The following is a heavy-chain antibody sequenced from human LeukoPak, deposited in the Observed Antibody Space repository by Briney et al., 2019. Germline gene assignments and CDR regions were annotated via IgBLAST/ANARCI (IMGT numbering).Heavy chain of an antibody. CDR2: IIPIFGTA. J-gene: IGHJ6*03. D-gene: IGHD3-3*01. Sequence: SVKVSCKASGGTFSSYAISWVRQAPGQGLEWMGGIIPIFGTANYAQKFQGRVTITADESTSTAYMELSSLRSEDTAVYYCARGAYDFWSGYRPHYHYYYYMDVWGKGTTVTVSS. V-gene: IGHV1-69*01. CDR3: ARGAYDFWSGYRPHYHYYYYMDV. CDR1: GGTFSSYA.